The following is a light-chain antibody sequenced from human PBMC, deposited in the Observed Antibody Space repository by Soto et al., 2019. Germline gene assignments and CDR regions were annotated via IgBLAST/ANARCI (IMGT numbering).Light chain of an antibody. CDR3: LQHYTYPRT. CDR2: AAS. J-gene: IGKJ1*01. Sequence: DTHLTQSPSLLFAFVRDRVTITCLASQSISRYLYWFQQKSGKAPKLLIYAASSLQSGVPSRFSGSGSGTDFSLTITSLQPEDFATYYCLQHYTYPRTFGQGTKVDIK. CDR1: QSISRY. V-gene: IGKV1-9*01.